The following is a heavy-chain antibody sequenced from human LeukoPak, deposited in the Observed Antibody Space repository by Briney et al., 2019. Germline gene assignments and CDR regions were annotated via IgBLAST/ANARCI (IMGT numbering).Heavy chain of an antibody. CDR3: ARQRPDAFDI. Sequence: SETLSLTCTVSGGSIRSYYWSWIRQPPGKGLEWIGEINHSGSTNYNPSLKSRVTISVDTSKNQSSLKLSSVTAADTAVYYCARQRPDAFDIWGQGTMVTVSS. CDR1: GGSIRSYY. J-gene: IGHJ3*02. CDR2: INHSGST. V-gene: IGHV4-34*01.